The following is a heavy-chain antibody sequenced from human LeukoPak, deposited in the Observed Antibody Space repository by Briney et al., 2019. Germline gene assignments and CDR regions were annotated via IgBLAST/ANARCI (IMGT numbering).Heavy chain of an antibody. J-gene: IGHJ5*02. V-gene: IGHV4-34*01. CDR2: INHSGST. Sequence: SETLSLTCAVYGGSFSGYYWSWIRQPPGKGLEWIGEINHSGSTNYNPSLKSRVTISVDTSKNQFSLKLSSVTAADTAVYYCARSRRWFDPWGQGTLVTVSS. CDR3: ARSRRWFDP. CDR1: GGSFSGYY.